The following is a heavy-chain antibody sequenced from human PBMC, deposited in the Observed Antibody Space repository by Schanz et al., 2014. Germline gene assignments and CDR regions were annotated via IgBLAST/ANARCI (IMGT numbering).Heavy chain of an antibody. CDR3: ARYGFRKFGVVYGLAV. Sequence: QVQLLESGGGLFKPGGSLRLSCAGSGFTFADCYMTWIRQAPGKGLEWISYVSSYDTTVSYADSVKGRFTISRDNAKNSVYLQMNSLRVEDTAVYYCARYGFRKFGVVYGLAVWGQGTTVTVS. CDR1: GFTFADCY. J-gene: IGHJ6*02. CDR2: VSSYDTTV. D-gene: IGHD3-3*01. V-gene: IGHV3-11*01.